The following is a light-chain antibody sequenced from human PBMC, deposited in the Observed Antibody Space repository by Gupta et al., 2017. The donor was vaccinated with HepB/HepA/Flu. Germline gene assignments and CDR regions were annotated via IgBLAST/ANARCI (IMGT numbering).Light chain of an antibody. CDR2: KND. Sequence: QPALTPPPPASVPPGQRVTLSCSGSRSHIGNNHVYWYQKHPGTTPKLLIYKNDRRPAGVPDRFSGSKAGTSASLAISGRREEEEADYYCSTGDDSNVGLFGGGTKLTVL. V-gene: IGLV1-47*01. CDR3: STGDDSNVGL. CDR1: RSHIGNNH. J-gene: IGLJ3*02.